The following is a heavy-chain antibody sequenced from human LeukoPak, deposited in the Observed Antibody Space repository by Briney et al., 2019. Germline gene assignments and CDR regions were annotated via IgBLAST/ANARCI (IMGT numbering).Heavy chain of an antibody. D-gene: IGHD2-15*01. CDR1: GFTFSDYY. J-gene: IGHJ4*02. CDR3: AKDSSCSGGSCPFDY. V-gene: IGHV3-11*01. Sequence: PGGSLRLSCAASGFTFSDYYMSWIRQAPGKGLEWVSYISSSGSTIYYADSVKGRFTISRDNAKNSLYLQMNSLRAEDTAVYYCAKDSSCSGGSCPFDYWGQGTLVTVSS. CDR2: ISSSGSTI.